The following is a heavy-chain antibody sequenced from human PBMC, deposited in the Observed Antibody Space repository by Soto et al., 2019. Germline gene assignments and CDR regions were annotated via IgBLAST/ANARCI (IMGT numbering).Heavy chain of an antibody. J-gene: IGHJ4*02. D-gene: IGHD2-15*01. CDR3: AREYCSGGSCYSDY. Sequence: ASVKVSCKASGYTFTSYGISWVRQAPGQGLEWMGWISAYNGNTNYAQKLQGRVTMTTDTSTSTAYMELRSLRSGDTAVYYCAREYCSGGSCYSDYWGQGTLVTVSS. CDR2: ISAYNGNT. CDR1: GYTFTSYG. V-gene: IGHV1-18*01.